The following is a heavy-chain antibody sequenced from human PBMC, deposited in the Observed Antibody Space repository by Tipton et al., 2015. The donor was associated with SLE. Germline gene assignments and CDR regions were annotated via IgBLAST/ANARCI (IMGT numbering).Heavy chain of an antibody. CDR2: IYSGGST. V-gene: IGHV3-53*01. CDR3: AKDWAVTYDAFDI. J-gene: IGHJ3*02. D-gene: IGHD4-17*01. CDR1: GFTFSSYA. Sequence: SLRLSCAASGFTFSSYAMHWVRQAPGKGLEWVSVIYSGGSTYYADSVKGRFTISRDNSKNTLYLQMNSLRAEDTAVYYCAKDWAVTYDAFDIWGQGTMVTVSS.